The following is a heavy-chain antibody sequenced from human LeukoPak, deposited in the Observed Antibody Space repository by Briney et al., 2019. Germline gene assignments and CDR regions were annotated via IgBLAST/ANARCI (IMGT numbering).Heavy chain of an antibody. V-gene: IGHV3-30*03. CDR2: ISFDESKK. Sequence: PGGSLRLSCAASEFSFSSYLMHWVRQAPGKGLEWVALISFDESKKYYADSVKGRFTISRDNSKNTLYLQMNSLRPEDTAVYSCARGSAYSVHGYFDPWGQGTLVTVSS. CDR3: ARGSAYSVHGYFDP. D-gene: IGHD5-24*01. CDR1: EFSFSSYL. J-gene: IGHJ5*02.